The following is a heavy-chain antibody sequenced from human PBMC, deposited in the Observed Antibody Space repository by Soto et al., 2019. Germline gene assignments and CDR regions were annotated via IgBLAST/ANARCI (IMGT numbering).Heavy chain of an antibody. D-gene: IGHD3-22*01. V-gene: IGHV3-23*01. CDR1: GFTFISYG. CDR3: AKVGYYDSSGLLY. J-gene: IGHJ4*02. Sequence: GGSLRLSCAASGFTFISYGMSWVRQAPGKGLEWVSAISGSGGSTYYADSVKGRFTISRDNSKNTLYLQMNSLRAEDTAVYYCAKVGYYDSSGLLYWGQGTLVTVSS. CDR2: ISGSGGST.